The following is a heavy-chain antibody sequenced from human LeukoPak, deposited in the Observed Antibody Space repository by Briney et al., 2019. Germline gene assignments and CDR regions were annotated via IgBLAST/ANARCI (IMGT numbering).Heavy chain of an antibody. D-gene: IGHD3-10*01. V-gene: IGHV3-23*01. CDR2: ISGSGGST. CDR1: GFTFSSYA. J-gene: IGHJ5*01. Sequence: GGSLRLSCAASGFTFSSYAMSWVRQAPGKGLEWVSAISGSGGSTYYADSVKGRFTISRDNSKNTLYLQMHSLRVEDTAVYYCTRTSSYGSGSYFDSWGQGTLVTVSS. CDR3: TRTSSYGSGSYFDS.